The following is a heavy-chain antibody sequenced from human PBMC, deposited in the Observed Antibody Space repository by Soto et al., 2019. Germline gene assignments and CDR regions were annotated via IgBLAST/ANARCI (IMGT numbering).Heavy chain of an antibody. V-gene: IGHV3-23*01. CDR3: AKSHQCIGARYFDS. CDR1: GFTFSSFI. CDR2: ISGGGGAT. Sequence: EVQLLESGGGLAQPGGSLRLSCAASGFTFSSFILSWVRQAPGKGLEWVSTISGGGGATFYIDSVKGRFTISRDNYKSTLYLEMNSLSADDTAVYYCAKSHQCIGARYFDSWGQGTLGIVSS. D-gene: IGHD6-6*01. J-gene: IGHJ4*02.